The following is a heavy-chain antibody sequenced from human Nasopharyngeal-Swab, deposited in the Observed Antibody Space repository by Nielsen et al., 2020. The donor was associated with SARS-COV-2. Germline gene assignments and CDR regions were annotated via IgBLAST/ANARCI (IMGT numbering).Heavy chain of an antibody. J-gene: IGHJ6*02. CDR3: ARDRQGIAAAGNNYYYGMDV. Sequence: GESLKISCAASGFTVSSNYMSWVRQAPGKGLEWVSVIYSGGSTYYADSVKGRFTISRDNSKNTLYLQMNSLRAEDTAVYYCARDRQGIAAAGNNYYYGMDVWGQGTTVTVS. D-gene: IGHD6-13*01. CDR2: IYSGGST. CDR1: GFTVSSNY. V-gene: IGHV3-53*01.